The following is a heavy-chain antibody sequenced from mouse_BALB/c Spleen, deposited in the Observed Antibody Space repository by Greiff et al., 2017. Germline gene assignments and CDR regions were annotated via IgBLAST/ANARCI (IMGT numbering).Heavy chain of an antibody. V-gene: IGHV5-6-5*01. D-gene: IGHD2-4*01. Sequence: EVQLVESGGGLVKPGGSLKLSCAASGFTFSSYAMSWVRQTPEKRLEWVASISSGGSTYYPDSVKGRFTISRDNARNILYLQMSSLRSEDTAMYYCARGDYEDWYFDVWGAGTTVTVSS. CDR2: ISSGGST. J-gene: IGHJ1*01. CDR1: GFTFSSYA. CDR3: ARGDYEDWYFDV.